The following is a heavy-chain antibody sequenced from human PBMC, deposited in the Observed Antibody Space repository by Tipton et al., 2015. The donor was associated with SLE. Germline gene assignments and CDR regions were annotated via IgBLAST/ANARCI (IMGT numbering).Heavy chain of an antibody. CDR1: GGSISGGTYY. V-gene: IGHV4-61*02. Sequence: TLSLTCTVSGGSISGGTYYWSWIRQPAGKGLEWIGRIYTSGSANYNPSLKSRVTISLDASKNQFSLKLTSVTAADTAVYYCATGYSGSYSYYFYMDVWGIGTTVTVSS. CDR2: IYTSGSA. D-gene: IGHD1-26*01. CDR3: ATGYSGSYSYYFYMDV. J-gene: IGHJ6*03.